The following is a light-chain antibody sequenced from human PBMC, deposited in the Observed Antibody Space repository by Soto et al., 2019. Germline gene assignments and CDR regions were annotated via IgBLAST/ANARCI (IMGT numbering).Light chain of an antibody. CDR2: AAS. V-gene: IGKV1-8*01. J-gene: IGKJ5*01. CDR1: QGISSY. CDR3: QQSVSTPT. Sequence: AIRMTQSPSSFSASTGDRVTITCRASQGISSYLAWYQQKPGKAPKLLIYAASNLESGVPSRFSGSGSGTDFTLTISCLQSEDFATYYCQQSVSTPTFGQGTRLDIK.